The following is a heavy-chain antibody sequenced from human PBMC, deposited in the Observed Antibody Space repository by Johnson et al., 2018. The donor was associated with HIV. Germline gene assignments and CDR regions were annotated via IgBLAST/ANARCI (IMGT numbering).Heavy chain of an antibody. CDR2: INWNGGRT. V-gene: IGHV3-20*04. Sequence: EVQLVESGGGVVRPGGSLRLSCAASGITFDDYGMSWVRQAPGKGLEWVSGINWNGGRTGYADAVKGRFTISRDNSKNTLYLQMNSLRAEDTAVYYCARVRSSGPWVNDAFDIWGQGTMVTVSS. J-gene: IGHJ3*02. CDR3: ARVRSSGPWVNDAFDI. CDR1: GITFDDYG. D-gene: IGHD4-17*01.